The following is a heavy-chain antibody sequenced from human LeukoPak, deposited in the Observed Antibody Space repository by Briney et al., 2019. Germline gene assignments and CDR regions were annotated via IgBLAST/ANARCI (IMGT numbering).Heavy chain of an antibody. CDR3: ARGGGGNNCFDP. J-gene: IGHJ5*02. CDR2: INPSGGST. CDR1: GYTFTRYY. Sequence: GASVHVSCKASGYTFTRYYMHWVRQAPGQGLEWMGIINPSGGSTSHPQKFQGRVNMNRDMSPRTVYMDRSSLRSQDTAVCYFARGGGGNNCFDPWGQGTLVTVSS. D-gene: IGHD2-15*01. V-gene: IGHV1-46*01.